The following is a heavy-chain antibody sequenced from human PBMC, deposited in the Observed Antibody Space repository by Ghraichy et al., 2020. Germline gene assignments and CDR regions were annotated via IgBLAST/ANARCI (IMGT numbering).Heavy chain of an antibody. Sequence: SQTLSLTCAVYGGSFSGYYWSWIRQPPGKGLEWIGEINHSGSTNYNPSLKSRVTISVDTSKNQFSLKLSSVTAADTAVYYCARDHTCSGGSCYRSTVTNLGAFDIWGQGTMVTVSS. V-gene: IGHV4-34*01. J-gene: IGHJ3*02. D-gene: IGHD2-15*01. CDR1: GGSFSGYY. CDR2: INHSGST. CDR3: ARDHTCSGGSCYRSTVTNLGAFDI.